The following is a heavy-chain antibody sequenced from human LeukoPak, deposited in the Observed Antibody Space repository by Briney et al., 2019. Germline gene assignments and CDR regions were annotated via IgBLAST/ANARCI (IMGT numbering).Heavy chain of an antibody. CDR1: GFTFSNAR. Sequence: GGALRLSCAASGFTFSNARMSWVRQAPGKGLGGVANIKQGGREKHYVDSVKGRFTISRDNAKNSLYLQMSSLRAEDTAVYYCTRVEETATTAAIIRKYSYYYYYMDVWGKGNTVTVSS. D-gene: IGHD4-11*01. CDR3: TRVEETATTAAIIRKYSYYYYYMDV. J-gene: IGHJ6*03. CDR2: IKQGGREK. V-gene: IGHV3-7*01.